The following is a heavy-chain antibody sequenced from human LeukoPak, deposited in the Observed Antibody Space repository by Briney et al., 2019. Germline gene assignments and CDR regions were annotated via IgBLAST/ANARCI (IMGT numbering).Heavy chain of an antibody. V-gene: IGHV1-69*13. D-gene: IGHD3-3*01. Sequence: SVKVSCKASGGTFSSYAISWVRQAPGQGLEWMGGIIPIFGTANYAQKFQGRVTITADESTSTAYMELSSLRSEDTAVYYCARDPLRFRPSDYYYYMDVWGKGTTVTVSS. CDR3: ARDPLRFRPSDYYYYMDV. CDR2: IIPIFGTA. CDR1: GGTFSSYA. J-gene: IGHJ6*03.